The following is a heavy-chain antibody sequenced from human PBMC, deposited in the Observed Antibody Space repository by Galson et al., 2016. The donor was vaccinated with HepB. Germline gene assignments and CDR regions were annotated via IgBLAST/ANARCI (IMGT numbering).Heavy chain of an antibody. V-gene: IGHV1-46*03. D-gene: IGHD3/OR15-3a*01. CDR1: GYPFTSYY. CDR3: TRGDGFWAGWTY. J-gene: IGHJ4*02. Sequence: SVKVSCKASGYPFTSYYVHWVRQAPGQGLEWMGIINPSGGSPNYAQKFQGRVTLTSDTSTSTVYMQLGGLRSDDTAVYYCTRGDGFWAGWTYWGQGTLVTVSS. CDR2: INPSGGSP.